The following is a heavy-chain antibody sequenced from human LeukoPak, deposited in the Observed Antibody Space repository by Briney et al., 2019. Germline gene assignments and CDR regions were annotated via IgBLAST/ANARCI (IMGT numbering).Heavy chain of an antibody. CDR3: ARPMLRGVRDAFET. CDR1: GYIFTHYA. Sequence: ASVKVSCKASGYIFTHYAINWVRQAPGQGLEWMGWINTDTGNPTYAQDFTGRFVFSLDTSVSTAYLQINSLKTEDTAVYFCARPMLRGVRDAFETWGQGTMVTVSS. V-gene: IGHV7-4-1*02. J-gene: IGHJ3*02. CDR2: INTDTGNP. D-gene: IGHD3-10*01.